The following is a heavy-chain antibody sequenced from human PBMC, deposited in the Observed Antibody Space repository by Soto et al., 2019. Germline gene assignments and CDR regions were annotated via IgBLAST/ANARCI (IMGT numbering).Heavy chain of an antibody. CDR2: ISGSGDRT. CDR1: GFTFSNYA. D-gene: IGHD2-21*01. CDR3: AKEGPVLGPYVTN. V-gene: IGHV3-23*01. Sequence: PGGSLRLSCAASGFTFSNYAMSWVRQAPGKGLEWVSAISGSGDRTYYADSVQGRLTISRDNSQNTVYVQMNSLRADDTAIYYCAKEGPVLGPYVTNWGQGALVTVSS. J-gene: IGHJ4*02.